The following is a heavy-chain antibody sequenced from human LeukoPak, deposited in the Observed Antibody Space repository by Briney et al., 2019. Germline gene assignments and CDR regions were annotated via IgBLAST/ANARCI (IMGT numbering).Heavy chain of an antibody. V-gene: IGHV3-30*18. Sequence: GGSLRLSCAVSGFTFSNYAMHWGRQAPGKGLEWVAVISFDGGYTYYAESVKGRFTISRDNSKTTLYLQMNSLRAEDTALYYCAKGVGPFDYWGQGTLVTVSS. D-gene: IGHD1-26*01. J-gene: IGHJ4*02. CDR2: ISFDGGYT. CDR1: GFTFSNYA. CDR3: AKGVGPFDY.